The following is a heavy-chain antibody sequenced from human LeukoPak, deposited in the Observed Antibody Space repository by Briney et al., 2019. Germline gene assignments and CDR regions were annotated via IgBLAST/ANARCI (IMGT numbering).Heavy chain of an antibody. CDR3: TTDEDYGDSVAYFDY. D-gene: IGHD4-17*01. Sequence: GGSLRLSCAASGFTFSSYSMNWVRQAPGKGLEWVGRIKSKTDGGTTDYAAPVKGRFTISRDDSKNTLYLQMNSLKTEDTAVYYCTTDEDYGDSVAYFDYWGRGTLVTVSS. CDR2: IKSKTDGGTT. V-gene: IGHV3-15*01. CDR1: GFTFSSYS. J-gene: IGHJ4*02.